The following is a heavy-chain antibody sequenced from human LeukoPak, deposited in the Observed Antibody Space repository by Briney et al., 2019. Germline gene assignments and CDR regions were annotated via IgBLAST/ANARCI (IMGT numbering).Heavy chain of an antibody. J-gene: IGHJ1*01. Sequence: PGGSLRLSCAASGFTFNTYWMSWVRQAPGKGPEWVANIKPDGNEKYYVDSVKGRFTISRDNAKNSLYLQMNSLRAEDTAVYYCATYSSLNRREFQYWGQGTLLTVSS. D-gene: IGHD3-22*01. CDR1: GFTFNTYW. CDR2: IKPDGNEK. V-gene: IGHV3-7*01. CDR3: ATYSSLNRREFQY.